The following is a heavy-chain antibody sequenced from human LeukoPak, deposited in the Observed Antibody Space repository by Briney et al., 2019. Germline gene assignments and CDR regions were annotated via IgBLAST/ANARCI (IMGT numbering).Heavy chain of an antibody. J-gene: IGHJ4*02. CDR1: GFIFSSYT. CDR3: ARDPYNNADFDY. Sequence: PGGSLRLSCAASGFIFSSYTMNWVRQAPGKGLEWVSSVTNSSSYIYYADSVKGRFTISRDNAKQSLYLQMNSLRAEDTAVYYCARDPYNNADFDYWGQGTLVTVSS. CDR2: VTNSSSYI. V-gene: IGHV3-21*01. D-gene: IGHD4-11*01.